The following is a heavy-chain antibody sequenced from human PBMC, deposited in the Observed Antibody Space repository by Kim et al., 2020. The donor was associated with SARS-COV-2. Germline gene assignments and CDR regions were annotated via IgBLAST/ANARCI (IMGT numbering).Heavy chain of an antibody. J-gene: IGHJ6*03. CDR1: GFTFSSYA. Sequence: GGSLRLSCAASGFTFSSYAMSWVRQAPGKGLEWVSAISGSGGSTYYADSVKGRFTIYRDNSKNTLYLQMNSLRAEDTAVYYCAKDHGITIFGVFRLSVSSMDGWGKGSTVTVSS. V-gene: IGHV3-23*01. D-gene: IGHD3-3*01. CDR2: ISGSGGST. CDR3: AKDHGITIFGVFRLSVSSMDG.